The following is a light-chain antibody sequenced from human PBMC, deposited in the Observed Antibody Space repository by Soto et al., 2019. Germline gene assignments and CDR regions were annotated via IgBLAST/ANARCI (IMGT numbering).Light chain of an antibody. V-gene: IGKV3-15*01. CDR1: QSVSSY. J-gene: IGKJ4*01. Sequence: EIVLAQSPATLSLSPGERATLSCRASQSVSSYLAWYQQKPGQAPRLLIYDSNIRATGVPARFSGTRSGTEFTLTISGLQSEDFAIYYCQHYKTWPLAFGGGTKVDIK. CDR3: QHYKTWPLA. CDR2: DSN.